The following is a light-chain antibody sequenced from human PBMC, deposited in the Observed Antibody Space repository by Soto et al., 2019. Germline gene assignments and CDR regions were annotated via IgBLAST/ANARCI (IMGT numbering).Light chain of an antibody. J-gene: IGLJ2*01. CDR2: DND. CDR1: SSNIGRNS. CDR3: GTWDSSLSAEV. V-gene: IGLV1-51*01. Sequence: QSVLTQPPSVSAAPGQKVTISCSGSSSNIGRNSVSWYQQLPGTAPKLLIFDNDKRPSGIPDRFSGSKSGTSATLGITGLQTGDEADYYCGTWDSSLSAEVFGGGTKVTVL.